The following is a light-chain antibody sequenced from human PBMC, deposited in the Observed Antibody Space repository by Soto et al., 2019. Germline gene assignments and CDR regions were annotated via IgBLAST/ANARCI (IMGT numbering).Light chain of an antibody. Sequence: DIRVTQSPTSLSASVGDRVTITCRASQTISSYLNWYQQKPGTAPKLLIYASFNLQSGVPSRFSGSGSGTDFTLTISSLQPEDFATYYCQQNYSPPWTFGQGTNVEIK. CDR2: ASF. CDR1: QTISSY. CDR3: QQNYSPPWT. J-gene: IGKJ1*01. V-gene: IGKV1-39*01.